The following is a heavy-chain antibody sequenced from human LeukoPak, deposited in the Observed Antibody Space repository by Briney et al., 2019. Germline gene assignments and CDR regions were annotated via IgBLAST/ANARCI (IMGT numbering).Heavy chain of an antibody. CDR2: IWYDGSNK. V-gene: IGHV3-33*08. J-gene: IGHJ4*02. D-gene: IGHD5-18*01. CDR1: GGSFSGYY. CDR3: ARGKRGFIYGSDF. Sequence: LSLTCAVYGGSFSGYYWSWIRQPPGKGLEWVALIWYDGSNKYYADSVKGRFSISRDNPKNTLSLQMNSLRVQDTALYYCARGKRGFIYGSDFWGQGTLVTVSS.